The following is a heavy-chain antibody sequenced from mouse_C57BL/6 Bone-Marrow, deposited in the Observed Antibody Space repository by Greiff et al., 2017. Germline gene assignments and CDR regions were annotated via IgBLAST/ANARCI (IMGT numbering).Heavy chain of an antibody. CDR1: GFTFSSYG. Sequence: EVKLMESGGDLVKPGGSLKLSCAASGFTFSSYGMSWVRQTPDKRLEWVATISSGGSYTYYPDSVKGRFTISRDNAKNTLYLQMSSLKSEDTAMYYCARHQARPFITTVVAHFDYWGQGTTLTVSS. J-gene: IGHJ2*01. CDR2: ISSGGSYT. V-gene: IGHV5-6*01. D-gene: IGHD1-1*01. CDR3: ARHQARPFITTVVAHFDY.